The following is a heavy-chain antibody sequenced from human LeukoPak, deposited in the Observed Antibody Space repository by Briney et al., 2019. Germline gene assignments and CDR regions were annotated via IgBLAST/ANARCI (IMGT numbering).Heavy chain of an antibody. V-gene: IGHV3-74*01. CDR1: GFTLSGYW. D-gene: IGHD2-8*02. J-gene: IGHJ6*02. CDR2: INANGGGT. CDR3: TRVQAGRSGLMDV. Sequence: GGSLRLSCAASGFTLSGYWMHWVRQVPGKGLVWVSRINANGGGTTYADSVKGRFAISRDNAKNTLYLQMSSLRIEDTAVYYCTRVQAGRSGLMDVWGRGTTVTVSS.